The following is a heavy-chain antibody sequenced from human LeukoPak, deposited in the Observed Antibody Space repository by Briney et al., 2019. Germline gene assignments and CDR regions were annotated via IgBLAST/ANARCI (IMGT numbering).Heavy chain of an antibody. J-gene: IGHJ4*02. Sequence: GGSLRLSCAASGFTFTSYAMSWVRQAPGKGLEWVSTISGRGGSTYYADSVKGRFSISRDTSKNTLYLQMNSLSAEDTAVYYCAKGYYDDSSGQYFGYWGQGTPVTVSS. CDR3: AKGYYDDSSGQYFGY. CDR1: GFTFTSYA. D-gene: IGHD3-22*01. CDR2: ISGRGGST. V-gene: IGHV3-23*01.